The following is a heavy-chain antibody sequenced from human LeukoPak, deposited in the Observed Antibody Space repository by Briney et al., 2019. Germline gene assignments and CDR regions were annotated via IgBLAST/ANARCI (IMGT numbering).Heavy chain of an antibody. V-gene: IGHV3-7*01. J-gene: IGHJ4*02. CDR1: GFTFSSYW. CDR3: ARGGRPDY. D-gene: IGHD3-16*01. CDR2: IKQDGSEK. Sequence: GSLRLSCVASGFTFSSYWMTWVRQAPGKGLEWVANIKQDGSEKYYVDSVKGRFTISRDNAKNPLYLQMNSLRAEDTAIYYCARGGRPDYWGQGTLVTVSS.